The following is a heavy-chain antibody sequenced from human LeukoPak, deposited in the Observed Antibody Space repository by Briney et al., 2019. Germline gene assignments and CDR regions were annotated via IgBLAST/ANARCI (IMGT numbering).Heavy chain of an antibody. D-gene: IGHD3-9*01. J-gene: IGHJ6*02. Sequence: QPGGSLRLSCAASGFTVSSNYMSWVRQAPGKGLEWVSVIYSGGGTYYADSVKGRFTISRDNSKNTLYLQMNSLRAEDTAVYYCARSRYFDWPYYYYGMDVWGQGTTVTVSS. CDR2: IYSGGGT. CDR3: ARSRYFDWPYYYYGMDV. CDR1: GFTVSSNY. V-gene: IGHV3-53*01.